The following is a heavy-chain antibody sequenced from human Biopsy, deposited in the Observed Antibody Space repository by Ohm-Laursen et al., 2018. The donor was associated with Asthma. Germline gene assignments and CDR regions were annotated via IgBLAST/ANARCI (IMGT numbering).Heavy chain of an antibody. CDR2: ISGSGGST. Sequence: SLRLSCTASGFTFSSYAMSWVRRAPGKGLEWVSAISGSGGSTYYADSVKGRFTISRDNSKNTLYLQMNSLRAEDTAVYYCARDLHPTNHLGELSEGFDYWGQGTLVTVSS. D-gene: IGHD3-16*02. V-gene: IGHV3-23*01. CDR3: ARDLHPTNHLGELSEGFDY. J-gene: IGHJ4*02. CDR1: GFTFSSYA.